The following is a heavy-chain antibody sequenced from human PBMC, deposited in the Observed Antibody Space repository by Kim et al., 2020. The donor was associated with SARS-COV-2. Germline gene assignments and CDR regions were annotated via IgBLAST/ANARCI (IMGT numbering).Heavy chain of an antibody. CDR3: ARDPTSDFWSGYSRSFDY. D-gene: IGHD3-3*01. V-gene: IGHV3-48*02. J-gene: IGHJ4*02. Sequence: KGRFTNSRDNAKNSLYLQMNSLRDEDTAVYYCARDPTSDFWSGYSRSFDYWGQGTLVTVSS.